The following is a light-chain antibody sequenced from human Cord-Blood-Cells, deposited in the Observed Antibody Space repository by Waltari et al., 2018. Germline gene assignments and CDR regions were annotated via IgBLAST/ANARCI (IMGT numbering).Light chain of an antibody. Sequence: DIVMTQSPDSLAVSLGERATINCKSSQSVLYSSNNKNYLAWYQQKPGQTPKLRIYWASTRESGFPDRFSGSGSGTDFTLTISSLQAEDVAVYYCQQYYSTPPTFGGGTKVEIK. CDR1: QSVLYSSNNKNY. V-gene: IGKV4-1*01. CDR2: WAS. CDR3: QQYYSTPPT. J-gene: IGKJ4*01.